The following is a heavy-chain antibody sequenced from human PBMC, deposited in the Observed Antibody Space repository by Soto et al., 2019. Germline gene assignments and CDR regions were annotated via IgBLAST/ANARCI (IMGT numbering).Heavy chain of an antibody. CDR2: ISGSGSST. CDR3: AKDRGSIRDYSDY. CDR1: GFTFTNHA. J-gene: IGHJ4*02. D-gene: IGHD3-3*02. Sequence: EVQVLESGGGLVQSGGSLRLSCAASGFTFTNHAMSWVRQAPGKGLEWVSAISGSGSSTYYADSVKGRFTISRDNSKNTVHLQMNNLRVEDTAVYYCAKDRGSIRDYSDYWGQGTLVTVSS. V-gene: IGHV3-23*01.